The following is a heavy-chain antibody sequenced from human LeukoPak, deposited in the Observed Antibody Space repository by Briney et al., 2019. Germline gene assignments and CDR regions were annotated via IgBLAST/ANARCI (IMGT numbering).Heavy chain of an antibody. D-gene: IGHD5-18*01. J-gene: IGHJ4*02. CDR2: INHSGST. CDR1: GGSFSGYY. Sequence: SETLSLTCAVYGGSFSGYYWSWIRQPPGKGLEWIGEINHSGSTSYNPSLKSRVTISVDTSKNQFSLKLSSVTAADTAVYYCASIDTAMGYIDYWGQGTLVTVSS. CDR3: ASIDTAMGYIDY. V-gene: IGHV4-34*01.